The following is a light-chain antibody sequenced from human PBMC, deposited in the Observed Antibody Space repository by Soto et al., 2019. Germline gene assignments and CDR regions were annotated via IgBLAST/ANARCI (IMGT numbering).Light chain of an antibody. CDR2: GAS. V-gene: IGKV3-15*01. J-gene: IGKJ5*01. CDR1: QSVSSN. Sequence: EIVMTQSPATLSVSPGERATLSCRASQSVSSNLAWYQQKFGQPPRLLIYGASTRATGLPARFSGSGSGTEFTLTISSLQSEDFAVYYCQQYNKWPITFGQGTRLEIK. CDR3: QQYNKWPIT.